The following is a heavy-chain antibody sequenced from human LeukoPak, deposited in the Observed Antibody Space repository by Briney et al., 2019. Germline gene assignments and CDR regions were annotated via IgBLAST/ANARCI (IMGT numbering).Heavy chain of an antibody. V-gene: IGHV1-46*01. J-gene: IGHJ4*02. CDR2: INPSGGRT. Sequence: ASVKVSCKASGYTFTNYYMHWVRQAPGQGLEWMGIINPSGGRTNYAQKFQGRVTMTRDMSTRTVYMELSSLRSEDTAVYYCARRREGIDYWGQGTLVTVSS. CDR3: ARRREGIDY. CDR1: GYTFTNYY. D-gene: IGHD3-10*01.